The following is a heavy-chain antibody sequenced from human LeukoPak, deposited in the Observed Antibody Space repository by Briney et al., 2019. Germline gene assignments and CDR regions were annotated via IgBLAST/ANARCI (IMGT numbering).Heavy chain of an antibody. CDR3: ARGPMTTVTTEDYYYYGMDV. J-gene: IGHJ6*02. V-gene: IGHV4-34*01. Sequence: PSETLSLTCAVYGGSFSGYYWSWMRQPPGKGLEWIGEINHSGSTNYNPSLKSRVTISVDTSKNQFSLKLSSVTAADTAVYYCARGPMTTVTTEDYYYYGMDVWGQGTTVTVSS. D-gene: IGHD4-11*01. CDR1: GGSFSGYY. CDR2: INHSGST.